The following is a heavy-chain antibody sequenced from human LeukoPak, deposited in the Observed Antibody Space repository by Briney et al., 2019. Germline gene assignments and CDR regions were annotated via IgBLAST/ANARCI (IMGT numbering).Heavy chain of an antibody. CDR1: GGSISSYY. V-gene: IGHV4-59*08. Sequence: PSETLSLTCTVSGGSISSYYWSWIRQPPGKGLEWIGYIYYSGSTNYNPSLKSRVTISVDTSKNQFSLKLSSVTAADTAVYYCARVRSSSWWGDYWGQGTLVTVSS. D-gene: IGHD6-13*01. CDR3: ARVRSSSWWGDY. J-gene: IGHJ4*02. CDR2: IYYSGST.